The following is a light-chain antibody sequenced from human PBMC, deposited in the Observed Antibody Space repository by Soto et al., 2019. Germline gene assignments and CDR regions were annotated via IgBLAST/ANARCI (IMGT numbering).Light chain of an antibody. CDR3: QQYGRSPST. Sequence: EIVWTLSPGTLSLSQGERATLSCRASQSVSSSYLAWYQQKPGQAPRLLIYGASSRATGIPDRFSGSGSGTDFTLTISRLEPEDFAVYYCQQYGRSPSTFGGGTKVDIK. CDR1: QSVSSSY. J-gene: IGKJ4*01. CDR2: GAS. V-gene: IGKV3-20*01.